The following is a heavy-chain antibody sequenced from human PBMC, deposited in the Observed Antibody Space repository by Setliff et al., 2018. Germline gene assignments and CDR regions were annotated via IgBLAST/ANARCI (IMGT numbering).Heavy chain of an antibody. Sequence: SETLSLTCTVSGASINSGTYYWAWIRQPSGKGLEWIGRIHYSGTTYYNASLKSRVTMSVDTSKNQFSLNLSSVTAADTAVYYCARTGTYRYFDYWGQGALVTVSS. V-gene: IGHV4-39*01. J-gene: IGHJ4*02. D-gene: IGHD1-26*01. CDR3: ARTGTYRYFDY. CDR1: GASINSGTYY. CDR2: IHYSGTT.